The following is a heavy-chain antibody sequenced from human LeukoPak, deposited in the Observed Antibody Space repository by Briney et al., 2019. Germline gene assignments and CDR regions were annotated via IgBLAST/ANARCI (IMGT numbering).Heavy chain of an antibody. CDR3: ASSLDTVTMDHPYYYYGMDV. CDR2: FDPEDGET. Sequence: GASVKVSCKVSGYTLTELSMHWVRQAPGKGLEWMGGFDPEDGETIYAQKFQGRVTITADESTSTAYMELSSLRSEDTAVYYCASSLDTVTMDHPYYYYGMDVWGQGTTVTVSS. D-gene: IGHD4-11*01. J-gene: IGHJ6*02. CDR1: GYTLTELS. V-gene: IGHV1-24*01.